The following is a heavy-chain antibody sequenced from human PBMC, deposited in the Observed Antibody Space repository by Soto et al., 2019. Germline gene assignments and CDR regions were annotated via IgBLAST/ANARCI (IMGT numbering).Heavy chain of an antibody. CDR3: ARAGVEEAIQVGYLQY. CDR1: GFTFSRYG. CDR2: IWYDGSTE. D-gene: IGHD2-8*01. Sequence: VQLLESGGGLVQPGGSLRLSCAASGFTFSRYGMHWVRQAPGKGLEWVAVIWYDGSTEYYADSVKGRFTISRDNSKNTLFLQMDSLRADDTALYFCARAGVEEAIQVGYLQYWGQGTLVTVSS. V-gene: IGHV3-33*01. J-gene: IGHJ1*01.